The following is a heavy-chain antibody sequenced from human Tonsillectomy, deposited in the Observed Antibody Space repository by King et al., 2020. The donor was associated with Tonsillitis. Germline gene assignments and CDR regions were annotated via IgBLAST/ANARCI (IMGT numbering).Heavy chain of an antibody. V-gene: IGHV4-34*01. CDR1: GGSFSGYY. D-gene: IGHD3-10*01. CDR3: ARGRRRGYGSGGYYNLHWFDP. J-gene: IGHJ5*02. Sequence: VQLQQWGAGLLKPSETLSLTCAVYGGSFSGYYWSWIRQPPGKGLEWIGEINHSGSTNYNPSLKSRVTVSVDTSKNQFSLKLSSVTAADTAVYYCARGRRRGYGSGGYYNLHWFDPWGQGTLVTVSS. CDR2: INHSGST.